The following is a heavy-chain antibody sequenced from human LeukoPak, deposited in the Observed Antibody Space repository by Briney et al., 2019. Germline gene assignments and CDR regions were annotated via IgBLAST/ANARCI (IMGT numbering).Heavy chain of an antibody. CDR3: AKGMRSGTYFNAFDI. D-gene: IGHD1-26*01. CDR1: GFTFDDYA. CDR2: IRGDGGST. J-gene: IGHJ3*02. Sequence: GGSLRLSCAASGFTFDDYAMHWVRQAPGKGLEWVSLIRGDGGSTYYADSVKGRFTISRDNSKNSLYLQMNSLRTEDTALYYCAKGMRSGTYFNAFDIWGQGTMVTVSS. V-gene: IGHV3-43*02.